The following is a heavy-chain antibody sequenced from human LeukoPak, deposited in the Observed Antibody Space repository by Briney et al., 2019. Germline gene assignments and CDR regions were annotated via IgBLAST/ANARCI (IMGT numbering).Heavy chain of an antibody. D-gene: IGHD6-13*01. CDR3: ARGPYSSSWSDY. CDR2: IYHSGST. Sequence: SQTLSLTCAVSGGSISSGGYSWSWIRQPPGKGLEWIWYIYHSGSTYYNPSLKSRVTISVGTSKNQFSLKLSSVTAADTAVYYWARGPYSSSWSDYWGQGTLVTVSS. J-gene: IGHJ4*02. CDR1: GGSISSGGYS. V-gene: IGHV4-30-2*01.